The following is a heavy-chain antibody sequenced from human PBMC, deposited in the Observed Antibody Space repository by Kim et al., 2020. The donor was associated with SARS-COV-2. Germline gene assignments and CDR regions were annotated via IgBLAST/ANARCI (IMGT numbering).Heavy chain of an antibody. CDR1: GGSFSYYD. CDR3: ARVGRGYSYGVVAFDI. D-gene: IGHD5-18*01. V-gene: IGHV4-34*01. CDR2: INHSGST. Sequence: SETLSLNCAVYGGSFSYYDWSCIRQPPGKGLEWIGEINHSGSTNYNPSLKSRVNISVDTSKNQFFLKLSSVTAADTAVYYCARVGRGYSYGVVAFDIWGQGTMVTVSS. J-gene: IGHJ3*02.